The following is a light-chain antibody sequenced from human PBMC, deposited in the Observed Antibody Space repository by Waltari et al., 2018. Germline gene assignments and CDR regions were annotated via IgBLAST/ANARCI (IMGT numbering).Light chain of an antibody. J-gene: IGKJ4*01. CDR3: QQYNKWPPLT. Sequence: EVLMTQSPATLSVSPGERVTLSCRASQNIHDNLAWYQQKPGQAPRLLIYGASTRATAIPARFRGSGSGTEFTLTISSLQSEDFAIYYCQQYNKWPPLTFGGGNKVEIK. CDR2: GAS. V-gene: IGKV3-15*01. CDR1: QNIHDN.